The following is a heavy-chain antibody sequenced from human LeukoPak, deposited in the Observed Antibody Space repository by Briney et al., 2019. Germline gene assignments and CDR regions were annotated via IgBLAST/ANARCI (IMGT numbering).Heavy chain of an antibody. CDR2: THQSGSP. CDR1: GGSISSSSYY. CDR3: ARHMPEWELLGLFDF. D-gene: IGHD1-26*01. Sequence: PSETLCLICTVSGGSISSSSYYWGWIRQPPGKGLEWIVSTHQSGSPYYNPSLKSRVTISVDTSKNQFFLQVNSVTAADTAVYYCARHMPEWELLGLFDFWGQGTLVTVSS. J-gene: IGHJ4*02. V-gene: IGHV4-39*01.